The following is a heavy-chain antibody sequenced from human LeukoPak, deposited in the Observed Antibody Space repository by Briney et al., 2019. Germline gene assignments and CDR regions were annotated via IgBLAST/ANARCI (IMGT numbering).Heavy chain of an antibody. V-gene: IGHV4-34*01. CDR1: GGSFSGYY. CDR2: INHSGST. D-gene: IGHD3-22*01. CDR3: ARGYPDYYDSSGYYGY. Sequence: SETLSLTCAVYGGSFSGYYWSWIRQPPGKGLGWIGEINHSGSTNYNPSLKSRVTISVDTSKNQFSLKLSSVTAADTAVYYCARGYPDYYDSSGYYGYWGQGTLVTVSS. J-gene: IGHJ4*02.